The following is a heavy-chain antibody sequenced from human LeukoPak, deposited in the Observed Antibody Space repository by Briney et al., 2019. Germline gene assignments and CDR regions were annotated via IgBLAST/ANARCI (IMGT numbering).Heavy chain of an antibody. CDR2: IKTDGSLI. J-gene: IGHJ4*02. CDR1: GFSFSTYS. Sequence: GGSLRLSCEVSGFSFSTYSFNWVCQAPGKGPEWLSYIKTDGSLIYYADSVKGRFTISRDNAKNSLYLQMNSLRAEDTAVYYCARVPGGWYFDYWGQGALVTVSS. V-gene: IGHV3-48*01. D-gene: IGHD2-15*01. CDR3: ARVPGGWYFDY.